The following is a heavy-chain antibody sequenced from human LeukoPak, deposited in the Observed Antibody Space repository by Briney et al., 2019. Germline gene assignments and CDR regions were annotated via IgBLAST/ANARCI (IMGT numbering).Heavy chain of an antibody. CDR1: GGSISSSNW. V-gene: IGHV4-4*02. J-gene: IGHJ4*02. CDR2: IYHSGST. D-gene: IGHD3-22*01. Sequence: SGTLSLTCAVSGGSISSSNWWSWVRQPPGKGLEWIGEIYHSGSTNYNPSLKSRVTISVDTSKNQFSLKLSSVTAADTAVYYCARAVGFSYYDSSGYPYYFDYWGQGTLVTVSS. CDR3: ARAVGFSYYDSSGYPYYFDY.